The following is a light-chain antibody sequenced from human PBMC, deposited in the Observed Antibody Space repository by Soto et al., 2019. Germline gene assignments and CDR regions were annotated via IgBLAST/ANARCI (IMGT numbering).Light chain of an antibody. CDR3: QQYGNSPQT. J-gene: IGKJ1*01. CDR1: QTVNSDY. Sequence: EIVLTQSPGTLSLSPGERATLSCRASQTVNSDYLAWYQQKPGQAPRLLFFGASSRASGIPDRFSGSGSGTDFTLTISRLEPDDFAVYYCQQYGNSPQTFGQGTKVEIK. CDR2: GAS. V-gene: IGKV3-20*01.